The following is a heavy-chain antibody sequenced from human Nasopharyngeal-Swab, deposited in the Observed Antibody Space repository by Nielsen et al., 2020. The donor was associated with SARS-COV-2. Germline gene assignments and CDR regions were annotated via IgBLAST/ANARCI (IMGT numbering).Heavy chain of an antibody. V-gene: IGHV3-7*01. CDR3: ARACDFWSYYYYYMDV. J-gene: IGHJ6*03. Sequence: GESLKISCAASGFTFSSYGMHWVRQAPGKGLEWVANIKQDGSEKYYVDSVKGRFTISRDNAKNSLYLQMNSLRAEDTAVYYCARACDFWSYYYYYMDVWGKGTTVTVSS. D-gene: IGHD3-3*01. CDR1: GFTFSSYG. CDR2: IKQDGSEK.